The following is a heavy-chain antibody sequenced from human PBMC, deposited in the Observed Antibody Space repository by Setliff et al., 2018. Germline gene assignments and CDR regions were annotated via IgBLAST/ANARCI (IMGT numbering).Heavy chain of an antibody. Sequence: PRESLKISCKGSGYSFTSYWISWVRQMPGKGLEWMGRIDPSDSYTNYSPSFQGHVTISGDKSISTAYLQWSSLKASDTAMYYCARIRWDIVVVVGATPDYYDYMDVWGKGTTVTVSS. D-gene: IGHD2-15*01. CDR1: GYSFTSYW. CDR2: IDPSDSYT. CDR3: ARIRWDIVVVVGATPDYYDYMDV. J-gene: IGHJ6*03. V-gene: IGHV5-10-1*01.